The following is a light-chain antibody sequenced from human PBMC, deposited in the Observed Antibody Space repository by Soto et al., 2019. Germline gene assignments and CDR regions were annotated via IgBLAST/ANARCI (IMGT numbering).Light chain of an antibody. CDR2: GVS. V-gene: IGKV1-5*01. J-gene: IGKJ1*01. Sequence: DIQMTQSPSTLSASVGDTVTITCRASQSVSLWLAWYQQKPGKAPNLLIYGVSTLRRGVASRFAGSGSGTDFALTISSLQPEDFGSYCGQQYHIFSGSAFGHGNKVDI. CDR3: QQYHIFSGSA. CDR1: QSVSLW.